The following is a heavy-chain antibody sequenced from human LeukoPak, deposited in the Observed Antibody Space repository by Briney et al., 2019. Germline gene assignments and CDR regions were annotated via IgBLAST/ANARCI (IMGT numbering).Heavy chain of an antibody. Sequence: GASVKVSCKASGYTFTGYYMYWVRQAPGQGLEWMGLINPRGGNTRYAQKFQGRVTMTRDTSTSTVYMELSSLRSEDTAMYYCARDRTHYYESSGYYSRWEYWGQGTLVTVSS. CDR3: ARDRTHYYESSGYYSRWEY. V-gene: IGHV1-46*01. D-gene: IGHD3-22*01. CDR2: INPRGGNT. J-gene: IGHJ4*02. CDR1: GYTFTGYY.